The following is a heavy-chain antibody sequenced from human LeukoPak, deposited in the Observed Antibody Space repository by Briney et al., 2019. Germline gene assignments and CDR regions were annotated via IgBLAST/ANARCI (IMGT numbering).Heavy chain of an antibody. V-gene: IGHV4-34*01. D-gene: IGHD3-22*01. CDR1: GGSFSGYY. CDR3: ARGRRAYYYDSRGYQRYFDL. J-gene: IGHJ2*01. Sequence: PSETLSLTCAVNGGSFSGYYWSWIRQPPGKGLEWIGEINHSGSTKYYPSLTSRVTISVDTPKNHFSLKLSSVTAADTAVYYCARGRRAYYYDSRGYQRYFDLWGRGTLVTVSS. CDR2: INHSGST.